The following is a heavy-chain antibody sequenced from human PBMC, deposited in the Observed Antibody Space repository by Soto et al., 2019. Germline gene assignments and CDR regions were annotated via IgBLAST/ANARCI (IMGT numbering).Heavy chain of an antibody. CDR1: GYTFTRFG. CDR2: ISGHNGNT. CDR3: ARDFEAGGLLVGGFDY. J-gene: IGHJ4*02. Sequence: QVPLVQSGTEVKKPGASVKVSCKASGYTFTRFGITWVRQAPGQGLEWMGWISGHNGNTHSAQNFQGRVTVTTDTPTSTAYMELRSLRSDDTAVYYCARDFEAGGLLVGGFDYWGQGTLVTVSS. V-gene: IGHV1-18*01. D-gene: IGHD6-6*01.